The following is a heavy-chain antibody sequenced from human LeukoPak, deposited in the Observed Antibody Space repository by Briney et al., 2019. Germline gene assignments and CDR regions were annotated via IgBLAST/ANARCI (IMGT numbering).Heavy chain of an antibody. CDR1: EFSVGSNY. CDR3: ARAQYYFDY. Sequence: GGSLRLSCAASEFSVGSNYMTWVRQAPGKGLEWVSLIYSGGSTYYADSVKGRFTISRDNSKNTLYLQMNSLRAEDTAVYYCARAQYYFDYWGQGTLVTVSS. J-gene: IGHJ4*02. CDR2: IYSGGST. V-gene: IGHV3-66*01.